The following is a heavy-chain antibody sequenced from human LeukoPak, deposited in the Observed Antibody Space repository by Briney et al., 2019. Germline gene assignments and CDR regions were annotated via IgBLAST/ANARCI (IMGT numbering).Heavy chain of an antibody. Sequence: ASVKVSCKVSEYSLTELSMHWVRQAPGKGLEWMGGFDPENGDILYAQKFQGRVTMTEDTSTDTAYMELSSLRSEDTAVYYCAKISRCGRGGDAFDIWGQGTMVTVSS. V-gene: IGHV1-24*01. CDR1: EYSLTELS. D-gene: IGHD2-21*01. CDR2: FDPENGDI. CDR3: AKISRCGRGGDAFDI. J-gene: IGHJ3*02.